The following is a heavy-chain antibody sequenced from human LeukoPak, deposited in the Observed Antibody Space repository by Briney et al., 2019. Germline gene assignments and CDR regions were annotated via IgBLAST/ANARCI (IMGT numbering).Heavy chain of an antibody. CDR1: GFTFSSFG. D-gene: IGHD4-17*01. Sequence: PGGSLRLSCAASGFTFSSFGMHWVRQAPGKGLEWVSAIGGSGSRRYHADSVKGRFTISRDNSRNTLYLQMNSLRAEDTAVYYCARAYADSGDYEAYWGQGTLVTVSS. V-gene: IGHV3-23*01. CDR3: ARAYADSGDYEAY. CDR2: IGGSGSRR. J-gene: IGHJ4*02.